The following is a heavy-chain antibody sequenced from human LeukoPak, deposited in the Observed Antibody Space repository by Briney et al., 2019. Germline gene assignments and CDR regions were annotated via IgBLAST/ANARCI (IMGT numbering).Heavy chain of an antibody. CDR1: GFTFSAYA. Sequence: GGSLRLSCSASGFTFSAYAMHWVRQAPGKGMEWVAVLCSDGSNKYYADSVKGRFTISRDNSKNKLYLQMNSLRAEDTAVFYCARDNFGFDYWGQGTLVTVSS. CDR3: ARDNFGFDY. CDR2: LCSDGSNK. J-gene: IGHJ4*02. D-gene: IGHD1-20*01. V-gene: IGHV3-33*08.